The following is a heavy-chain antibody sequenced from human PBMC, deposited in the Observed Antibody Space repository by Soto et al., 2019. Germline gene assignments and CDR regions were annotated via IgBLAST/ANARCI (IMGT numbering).Heavy chain of an antibody. Sequence: GESLSLSCAASGFTFSSYGMHWVRQAPGKGLEWVAVIWYDGSNKYYADSVKGRFTISRDNSKNTLYLQMNSLRAEDTDVYYFARSVVRGFYYYYYGMAFWAQRTTVPVSS. J-gene: IGHJ6*01. V-gene: IGHV3-33*01. CDR3: ARSVVRGFYYYYYGMAF. CDR2: IWYDGSNK. D-gene: IGHD3-10*01. CDR1: GFTFSSYG.